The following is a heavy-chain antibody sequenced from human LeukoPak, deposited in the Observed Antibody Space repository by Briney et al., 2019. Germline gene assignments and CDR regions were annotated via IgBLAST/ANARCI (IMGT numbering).Heavy chain of an antibody. J-gene: IGHJ5*02. CDR2: IYYSGST. D-gene: IGHD2-2*01. V-gene: IGHV4-59*08. CDR1: GGSISSYY. Sequence: KPSETLSLTCTVSGGSISSYYWSWIRQPPGKGLEWIGYIYYSGSTNYNPSLKSRVTISVDTSKNQFSLKLSSVTAADTAVYYCARGLACSSTSCYPTWGQGTLVTVSS. CDR3: ARGLACSSTSCYPT.